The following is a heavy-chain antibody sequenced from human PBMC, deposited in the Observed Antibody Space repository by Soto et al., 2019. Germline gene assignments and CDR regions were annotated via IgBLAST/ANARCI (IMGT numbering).Heavy chain of an antibody. V-gene: IGHV3-72*01. J-gene: IGHJ4*01. CDR1: GFTFSDHY. D-gene: IGHD1-26*01. CDR3: ARDSGKGAYFDY. CDR2: IRNKANSYTT. Sequence: EVQLVESGGGLVQPGGSQRLSCAASGFTFSDHYMDWVRQAPGKGLEWVGRIRNKANSYTTDYAASVKGRVTISRDDSTGSLYLQLTSLKTEDTDIYYCARDSGKGAYFDYWGHGTLATVSS.